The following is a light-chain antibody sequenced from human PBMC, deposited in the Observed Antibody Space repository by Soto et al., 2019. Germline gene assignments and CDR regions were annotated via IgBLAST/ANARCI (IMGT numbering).Light chain of an antibody. CDR2: GAS. CDR1: QSVGSSH. V-gene: IGKV3-20*01. CDR3: QQYGSAPWT. J-gene: IGKJ1*01. Sequence: ERVLTQSPGTLSLSPGERATLSCRSSQSVGSSHLAWYQQKPGQAPRLLTYGASSRATGIPDRFSGSGSGTDFTLTISRLEPEDFAVYYCQQYGSAPWTFGQGTKVDIK.